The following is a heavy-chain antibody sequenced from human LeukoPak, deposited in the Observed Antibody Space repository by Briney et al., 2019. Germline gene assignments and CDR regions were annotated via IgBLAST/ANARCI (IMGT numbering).Heavy chain of an antibody. CDR2: IRHDGGNK. J-gene: IGHJ4*02. Sequence: GGSLRLSCAASGFTFSTSGMHWVRQAPGKGLEWVAFIRHDGGNKYYADSVKGRFTISRDNSKNTLYLQMNSLRAEDTAAYYCAKDPGWQWLGRYYFDYWGQGTLVTVSS. CDR3: AKDPGWQWLGRYYFDY. CDR1: GFTFSTSG. D-gene: IGHD6-19*01. V-gene: IGHV3-30*02.